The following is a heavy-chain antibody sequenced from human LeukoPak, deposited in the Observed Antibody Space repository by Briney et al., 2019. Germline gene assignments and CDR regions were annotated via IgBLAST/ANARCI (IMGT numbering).Heavy chain of an antibody. CDR2: ISGSGGST. V-gene: IGHV3-23*01. Sequence: GGSLRVSCTVSGFTFSSYAMSWVRQAPGKGLEWVSAISGSGGSTYYADSVKGRFTISRDNSKNTLYLQMNSLRAEDTAVYYCAKDSGPYYYDSSGYSYWGQGTLVTVSS. CDR3: AKDSGPYYYDSSGYSY. D-gene: IGHD3-22*01. J-gene: IGHJ4*02. CDR1: GFTFSSYA.